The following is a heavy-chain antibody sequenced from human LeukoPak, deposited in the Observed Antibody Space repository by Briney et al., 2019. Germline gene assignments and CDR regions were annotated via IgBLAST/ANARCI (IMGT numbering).Heavy chain of an antibody. V-gene: IGHV1-69*01. CDR2: IIPIFGTA. CDR3: ARERGGDYGDYDPAWTYAPDAFDI. CDR1: GGTFSSYA. Sequence: SVKVSCKASGGTFSSYAISWARQAPGQGLEWMGGIIPIFGTANYAQKFQGRVTITADESTSTAYMELSSLRSEDTAVYYCARERGGDYGDYDPAWTYAPDAFDIWGQGIMVTVSS. J-gene: IGHJ3*02. D-gene: IGHD4-17*01.